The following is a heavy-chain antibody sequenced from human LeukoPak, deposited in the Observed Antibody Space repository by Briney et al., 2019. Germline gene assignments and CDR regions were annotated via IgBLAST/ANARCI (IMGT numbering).Heavy chain of an antibody. V-gene: IGHV3-23*01. D-gene: IGHD2-2*01. CDR3: AKDCFESSTSCRGAFDI. Sequence: GSPRLSCAASGFTFGSYAMSWVRQAPGKGLEWVSAISGSGGSTYYADSVKGRFTISRDNSKNTLYLQMNSLRAEDTAVYYCAKDCFESSTSCRGAFDIWGQGTMVTVSS. J-gene: IGHJ3*02. CDR2: ISGSGGST. CDR1: GFTFGSYA.